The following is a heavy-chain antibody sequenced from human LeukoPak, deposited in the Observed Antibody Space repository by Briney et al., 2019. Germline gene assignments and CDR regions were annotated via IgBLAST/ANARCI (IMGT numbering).Heavy chain of an antibody. CDR2: ITDNGNTT. CDR1: GFTFSSYA. Sequence: GGSLRLSCAASGFTFSSYAMSWVRLSPGKGLEWVAAITDNGNTTYYADSVKGRFTISRDNSKNTLYLQMNSLRAEDTAVYYCATLRLSDHFDYWGQGTLVTVSS. V-gene: IGHV3-23*01. J-gene: IGHJ4*02. D-gene: IGHD2-15*01. CDR3: ATLRLSDHFDY.